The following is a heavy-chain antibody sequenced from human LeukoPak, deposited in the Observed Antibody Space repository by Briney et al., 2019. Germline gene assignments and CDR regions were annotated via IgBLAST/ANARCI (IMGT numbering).Heavy chain of an antibody. J-gene: IGHJ6*03. V-gene: IGHV5-51*01. D-gene: IGHD6-13*01. CDR2: IYPGDPDT. CDR1: GYSFTSYW. CDR3: ARLPSSSWYYYYYMDV. Sequence: GESLKISCKGSGYSFTSYWIGWVRQMPGKGLEWMGIIYPGDPDTRYSPSFQGQVTISADKSISTAYLQWSSLKASDTAMYYCARLPSSSWYYYYYMDVWGKGTTVTVSS.